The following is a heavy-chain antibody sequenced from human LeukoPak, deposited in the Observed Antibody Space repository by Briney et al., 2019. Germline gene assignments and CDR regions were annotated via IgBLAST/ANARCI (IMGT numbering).Heavy chain of an antibody. CDR3: AKDQNPYGDYATLPDY. CDR2: ISGSGGST. V-gene: IGHV3-23*01. Sequence: PGGSLRLSCATAGFSFNRYSLIWVRQAPGKGLEWVSAISGSGGSTYYADSVKGRFTISRDNSKNTLYLQMNSLRAEDTAVYYCAKDQNPYGDYATLPDYWGQGTLVTVSS. CDR1: GFSFNRYS. D-gene: IGHD4-17*01. J-gene: IGHJ4*02.